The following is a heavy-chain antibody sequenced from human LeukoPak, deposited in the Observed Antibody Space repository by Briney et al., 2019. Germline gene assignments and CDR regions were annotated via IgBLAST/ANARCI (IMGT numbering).Heavy chain of an antibody. CDR2: IYSCGST. D-gene: IGHD4-23*01. J-gene: IGHJ4*02. CDR3: ARSTTVVTQLDY. CDR1: GFTVSSNY. Sequence: PGGSLRLSCAASGFTVSSNYMSWVRQAPGKGLEWVSVIYSCGSTYYADSVKGRFTISRANSKNTLYLQMNSLRAEDTAVYYCARSTTVVTQLDYWGQGTLVTVSS. V-gene: IGHV3-53*01.